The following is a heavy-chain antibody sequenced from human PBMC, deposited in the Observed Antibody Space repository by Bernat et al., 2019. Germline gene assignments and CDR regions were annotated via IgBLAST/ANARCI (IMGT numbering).Heavy chain of an antibody. V-gene: IGHV3-74*01. CDR2: INSDGSST. CDR3: ARQRGYYYDSSGSDY. CDR1: GFTFSNYW. D-gene: IGHD3-22*01. Sequence: EVQLVESGGGLVQPGGSLRLSCEASGFTFSNYWMHWVRQAPGKGLVWVSRINSDGSSTSYADPVKGRFTISRDNAKNTLYLQMNSLRAEDTAVYYCARQRGYYYDSSGSDYWGQGTLVTVSS. J-gene: IGHJ4*02.